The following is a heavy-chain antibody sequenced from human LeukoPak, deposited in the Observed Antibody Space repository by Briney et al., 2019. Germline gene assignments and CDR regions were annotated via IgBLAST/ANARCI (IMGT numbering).Heavy chain of an antibody. D-gene: IGHD3-3*01. CDR2: IRYDGSNK. CDR3: AKDLVIFGVVTPDY. J-gene: IGHJ4*02. CDR1: GFTFSSYG. Sequence: GGSLRLSCAASGFTFSSYGMHWVRQAPGKGLEWVAFIRYDGSNKYYADSVKGRSTISRDNSKNTLYLQMNSLRAEDTAVYYCAKDLVIFGVVTPDYWGQGTLVTVSS. V-gene: IGHV3-30*02.